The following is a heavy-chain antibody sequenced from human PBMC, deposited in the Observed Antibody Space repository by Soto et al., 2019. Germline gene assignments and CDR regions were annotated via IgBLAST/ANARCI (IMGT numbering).Heavy chain of an antibody. CDR3: ARDPTAVTPRFDP. CDR1: GFTFSSYS. V-gene: IGHV3-21*01. D-gene: IGHD4-4*01. CDR2: ISSSSSYI. Sequence: EVQLVESGGGLVKPGGSLRLSCAASGFTFSSYSMNWVRRAPGKGLEWVSSISSSSSYIYYADSVKGRFTISRDNAKNSLYLQMNSLRAEDTAVYYCARDPTAVTPRFDPWGQGTLVTVSS. J-gene: IGHJ5*02.